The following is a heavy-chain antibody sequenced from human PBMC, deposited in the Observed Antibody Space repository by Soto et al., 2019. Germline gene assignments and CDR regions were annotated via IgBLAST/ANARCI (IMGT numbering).Heavy chain of an antibody. Sequence: EVRLLESGGGLVQPGGSLRLSCAASGFTFNTYAMTWVRQAPGKGLEWVSVISESGDVTYYADSVKGRFTISRDTSKNTLFLQMNSLRAEDTAVYYCAKAPTGTTRGYFDYWGQGTLVTVSS. V-gene: IGHV3-23*01. D-gene: IGHD1-7*01. J-gene: IGHJ4*02. CDR3: AKAPTGTTRGYFDY. CDR1: GFTFNTYA. CDR2: ISESGDVT.